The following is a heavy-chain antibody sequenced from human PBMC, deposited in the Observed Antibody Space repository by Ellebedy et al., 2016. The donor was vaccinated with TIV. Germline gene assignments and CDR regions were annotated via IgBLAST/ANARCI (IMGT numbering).Heavy chain of an antibody. D-gene: IGHD6-6*01. CDR3: ARELAYSDSSAWIF. CDR1: GYSFRSYG. J-gene: IGHJ6*02. V-gene: IGHV1-18*01. CDR2: ISAYDGNT. Sequence: ASVKVSCKASGYSFRSYGITWVRQAPGQGLEWMGRISAYDGNTKYAQKVQGRVTMTTDTSTTTAYMELRNLRSDDSGVYYCARELAYSDSSAWIFWGQGTTVTVSS.